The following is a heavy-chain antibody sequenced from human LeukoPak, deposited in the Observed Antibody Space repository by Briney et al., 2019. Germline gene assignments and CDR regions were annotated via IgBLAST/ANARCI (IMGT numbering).Heavy chain of an antibody. V-gene: IGHV4-59*08. Sequence: PSETLSLTCTVSGGSISSYYWSWIRQPPGKGLEWTGYIYYSGSTNYNPSLKSRVTISVDTSKNQFSLKLSSVTAADTAVYYCARLGLYYYQGMDVWGQGTTVTVSS. D-gene: IGHD3-16*01. CDR1: GGSISSYY. CDR2: IYYSGST. CDR3: ARLGLYYYQGMDV. J-gene: IGHJ6*02.